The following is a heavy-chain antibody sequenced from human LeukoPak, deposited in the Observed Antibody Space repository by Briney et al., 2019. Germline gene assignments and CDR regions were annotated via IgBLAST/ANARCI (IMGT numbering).Heavy chain of an antibody. CDR2: IYYSGTT. D-gene: IGHD2-2*01. CDR1: GGSIGNFY. Sequence: SKTLSLTCTVSGGSIGNFYWNWNRQSPGKGQERIGYIYYSGTTNYNPSLKSRVTISLGMSSNQFSLRLDSVTAADTAVYYCARAASLDYWGQGILVTASS. CDR3: ARAASLDY. J-gene: IGHJ4*02. V-gene: IGHV4-59*01.